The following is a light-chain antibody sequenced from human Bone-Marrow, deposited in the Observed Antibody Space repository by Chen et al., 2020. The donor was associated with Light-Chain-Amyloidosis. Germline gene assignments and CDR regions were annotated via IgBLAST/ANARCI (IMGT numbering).Light chain of an antibody. CDR3: AAWDDSLRTYL. V-gene: IGLV1-44*01. Sequence: QSLLTQPPSASGTPGQAVNIACSGSGSNIGGHSVNWYQHLPGTAPQLVIFNNQNRPSGVPDRFSGSRSGPSASLAISGLQADDEGDYSCAAWDDSLRTYLFGGGTKLTVL. CDR2: NNQ. CDR1: GSNIGGHS. J-gene: IGLJ3*02.